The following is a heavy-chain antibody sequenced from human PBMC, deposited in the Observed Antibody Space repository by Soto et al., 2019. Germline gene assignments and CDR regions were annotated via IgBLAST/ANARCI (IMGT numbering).Heavy chain of an antibody. CDR1: GGSISSSNW. Sequence: PSETLSLTCAVSGGSISSSNWWSWVRQPPGKGLEWIGEIYHSGSTNYNPSLKSRITISVDKSKNQFSLKLSSVTAADTAVYYCARGGGAEYLPAAIAPHYYYYGMDVWGQGTTVTVSS. D-gene: IGHD2-2*01. CDR2: IYHSGST. V-gene: IGHV4-4*02. J-gene: IGHJ6*02. CDR3: ARGGGAEYLPAAIAPHYYYYGMDV.